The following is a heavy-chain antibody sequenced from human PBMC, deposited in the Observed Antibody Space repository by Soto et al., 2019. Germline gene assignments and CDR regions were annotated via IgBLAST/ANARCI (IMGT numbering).Heavy chain of an antibody. CDR1: GVTFSRYA. CDR2: ISVSCFST. J-gene: IGHJ4*02. Sequence: PGVSLILSCSACGVTFSRYAVGWFLQAPGNGLEWVSAISVSCFSTYYADSVKGRFTISIYNSKNTLYLQMNSLRAEDTDVYYCAKDRDAYDYHHKQEWGQGNMVPVSS. CDR3: AKDRDAYDYHHKQE. D-gene: IGHD5-12*01. V-gene: IGHV3-23*01.